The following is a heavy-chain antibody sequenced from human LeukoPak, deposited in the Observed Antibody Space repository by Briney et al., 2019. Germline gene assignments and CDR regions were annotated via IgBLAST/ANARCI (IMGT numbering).Heavy chain of an antibody. CDR2: ISGSDAST. D-gene: IGHD3-3*01. Sequence: GGSLSLSCAASGFTFRIYAMSWVRQAPGKGLEWVSGISGSDASTFYADSVMGRFTISRDNSMNTLYLQMNNVRAEDAAIYFCARRGSEWNSYFYPMDVWGQGTTVTVSS. V-gene: IGHV3-23*01. CDR3: ARRGSEWNSYFYPMDV. J-gene: IGHJ6*02. CDR1: GFTFRIYA.